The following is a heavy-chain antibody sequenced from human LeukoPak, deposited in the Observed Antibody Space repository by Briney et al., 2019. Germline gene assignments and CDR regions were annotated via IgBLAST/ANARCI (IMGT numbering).Heavy chain of an antibody. CDR3: ARWSYYYGMDV. V-gene: IGHV1-18*01. D-gene: IGHD3-3*01. Sequence: ASVTVSCKASGYTFTSYGIRWVRQAPGQGLERMGWISAYNGNTNYAQKLQGRVTMTTDTSTSTAYMELRSLRSDDTAVYYCARWSYYYGMDVWGQGTTVTVSS. J-gene: IGHJ6*02. CDR1: GYTFTSYG. CDR2: ISAYNGNT.